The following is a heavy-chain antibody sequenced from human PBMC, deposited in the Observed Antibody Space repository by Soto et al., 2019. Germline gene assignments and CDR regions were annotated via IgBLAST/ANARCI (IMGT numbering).Heavy chain of an antibody. CDR3: ATSVGRSATGEEGLDV. J-gene: IGHJ6*02. Sequence: SVKVSCKASGGTFSIYGFSWVRQAPGQGPEWIGGIIPILTTPNYAQKFHGRVTIVADESTTTVYMELSSLKSEDTAVYYCATSVGRSATGEEGLDVWGQGTSVTGSS. CDR1: GGTFSIYG. D-gene: IGHD2-8*02. V-gene: IGHV1-69*13. CDR2: IIPILTTP.